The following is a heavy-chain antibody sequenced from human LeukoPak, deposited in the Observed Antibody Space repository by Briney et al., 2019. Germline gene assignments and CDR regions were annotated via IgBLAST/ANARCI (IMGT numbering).Heavy chain of an antibody. V-gene: IGHV4-39*07. CDR3: ARDTSGYVWNY. Sequence: SETLSLTCTVSGGSIRSSYYYWGWIRQPPGKGLEWIGSIYDSGSTYYNPSLKSRVTISVDTSKNQFSLKLSSVTAADTAVYYCARDTSGYVWNYWGQGTLVTVSS. J-gene: IGHJ4*02. D-gene: IGHD5-12*01. CDR1: GGSIRSSYYY. CDR2: IYDSGST.